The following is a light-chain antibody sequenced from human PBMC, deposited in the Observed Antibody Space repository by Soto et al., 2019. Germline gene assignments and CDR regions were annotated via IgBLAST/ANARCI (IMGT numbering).Light chain of an antibody. V-gene: IGKV3-20*01. CDR2: GAS. Sequence: EIVLTQSPGTLSLSPGERATLSCRASQSVSSSYLAWYQQKPGQAPRLLIYGASSRATGIPDRLSGRGSGTDFTLTITRLEPVDFAVSYCQQYGSSPLRTFGQGTKVDIK. CDR3: QQYGSSPLRT. J-gene: IGKJ1*01. CDR1: QSVSSSY.